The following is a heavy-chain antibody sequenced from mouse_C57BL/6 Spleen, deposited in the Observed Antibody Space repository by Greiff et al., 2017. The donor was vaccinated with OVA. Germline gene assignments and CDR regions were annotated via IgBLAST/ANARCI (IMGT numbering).Heavy chain of an antibody. CDR3: ARNFPVVATRGSYAMDY. J-gene: IGHJ4*01. CDR2: IWRGGST. D-gene: IGHD1-1*01. CDR1: GFSLTSYG. V-gene: IGHV2-2*01. Sequence: LVESGPGLVQPSQSLSITCTVSGFSLTSYGVHWVRQSPGKGLEWLGVIWRGGSTVSNAAFISRLSISKDNSTSQVFFKMNSLQADDTAIYYCARNFPVVATRGSYAMDYGGQGTSVTVSS.